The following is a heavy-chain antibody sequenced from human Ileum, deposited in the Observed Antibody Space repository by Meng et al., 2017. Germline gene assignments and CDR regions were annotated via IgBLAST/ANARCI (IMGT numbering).Heavy chain of an antibody. CDR1: GGSGGPFSGANW. V-gene: IGHV4-4*02. CDR3: ATRYHDSSPFDP. CDR2: IYHSGTT. Sequence: QMQVQESGPGLVKPSGTLSLTFTVSGGSGGPFSGANWWSWVRQSPGKGLEWIGEIYHSGTTTDYNPSFKSRVTISVDQSKNQFSLRLSSVTAADTAVYYCATRYHDSSPFDPWGQGTLVTVSS. J-gene: IGHJ5*02. D-gene: IGHD3-22*01.